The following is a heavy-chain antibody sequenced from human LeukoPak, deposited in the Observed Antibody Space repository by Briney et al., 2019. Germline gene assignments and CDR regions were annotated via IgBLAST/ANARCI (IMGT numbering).Heavy chain of an antibody. CDR3: ARGEGTYCGGDCPTRYAFDI. J-gene: IGHJ3*02. CDR1: GYTFTSCD. CDR2: MNPNSGNT. Sequence: ASVKVSCKASGYTFTSCDINWVRQATGQGLEWMGWMNPNSGNTGYAQKFQGRVTMTRNTSISTAYMELSSLRSEDTAVYYCARGEGTYCGGDCPTRYAFDIWGQGTMVTVSS. V-gene: IGHV1-8*01. D-gene: IGHD2-21*02.